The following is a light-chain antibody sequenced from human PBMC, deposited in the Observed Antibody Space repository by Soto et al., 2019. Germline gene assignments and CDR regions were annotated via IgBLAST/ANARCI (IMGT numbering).Light chain of an antibody. V-gene: IGLV1-40*01. Sequence: QSMVTQPPSASGALGQRVTISSTGSSSNIGAGYDVHWYQQFPGRAPRLLIFGNNNRPSGVPDRFSGSKSGTSASLDISGLQADDEAEYYCRSFDTRLNSVVFGGGTKLTVL. J-gene: IGLJ2*01. CDR3: RSFDTRLNSVV. CDR2: GNN. CDR1: SSNIGAGYD.